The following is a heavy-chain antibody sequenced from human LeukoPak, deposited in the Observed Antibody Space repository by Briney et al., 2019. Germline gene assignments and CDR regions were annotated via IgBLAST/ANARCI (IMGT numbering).Heavy chain of an antibody. CDR3: ARDPLDCSGGSCPYWDFDL. V-gene: IGHV4-59*12. CDR1: GGSISSYY. Sequence: SETLSLTCTVSGGSISSYYWSWIRQPPGKGLEWIGYIYYSGSTNYNPSLKSRVTISVDTSKNQFSLTLSSVTAADTAVYYCARDPLDCSGGSCPYWDFDLWGRGTLVTVSS. J-gene: IGHJ2*01. CDR2: IYYSGST. D-gene: IGHD2-15*01.